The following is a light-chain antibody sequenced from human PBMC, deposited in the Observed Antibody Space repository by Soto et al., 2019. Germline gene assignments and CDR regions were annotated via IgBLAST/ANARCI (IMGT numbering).Light chain of an antibody. CDR1: QSVSSY. J-gene: IGKJ2*03. CDR2: DAS. Sequence: DIVLTQSPATLSLSPGERDTLSCMASQSVSSYLAWYQQKPGQAPRLLIYDASNRATGITARFSGSGSGTDFPLHISSLEPEDFAVYYCQQRSNWPPSFGQGTKLEIK. CDR3: QQRSNWPPS. V-gene: IGKV3-11*01.